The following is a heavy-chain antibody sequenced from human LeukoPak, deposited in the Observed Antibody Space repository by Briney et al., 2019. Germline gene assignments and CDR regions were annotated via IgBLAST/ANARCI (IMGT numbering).Heavy chain of an antibody. J-gene: IGHJ5*02. CDR1: GGSISSGGYY. D-gene: IGHD4/OR15-4a*01. CDR2: IYYRGST. CDR3: ARAKKNWFDP. Sequence: PSQTLSLTCTVSGGSISSGGYYWSWIRQHPGKGLEWIGYIYYRGSTYYSPSLESRVTISVDTSKNQFSLKLSSVTAADTAVYYCARAKKNWFDPWGQGTLVTVSS. V-gene: IGHV4-31*03.